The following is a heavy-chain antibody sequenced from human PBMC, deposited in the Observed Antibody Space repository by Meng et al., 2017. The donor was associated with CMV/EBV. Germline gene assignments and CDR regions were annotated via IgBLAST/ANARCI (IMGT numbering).Heavy chain of an antibody. CDR3: ARDGEVVGTTVTTLDYYYGMDV. CDR2: ISYDGSNK. CDR1: GGTFSSYA. V-gene: IGHV3-30*04. Sequence: SCKTSGGTFSSYAFIWVRQAPGKGLEWVAVISYDGSNKYYADSVKGRFTISRDNSKNTLYLQMNSLRAEDTAVYYCARDGEVVGTTVTTLDYYYGMDVWGQGTTVTVSS. J-gene: IGHJ6*02. D-gene: IGHD4-17*01.